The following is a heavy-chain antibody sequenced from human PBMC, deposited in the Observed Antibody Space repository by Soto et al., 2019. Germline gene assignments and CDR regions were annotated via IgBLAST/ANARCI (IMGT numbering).Heavy chain of an antibody. D-gene: IGHD3-3*01. Sequence: EVQLLESGGGLVQPGGSLRLSCAASGFTFSSYAMSWVRQAPGKGLEWVSRISGSGGSTSYEDSVKGRFTLSRDNSKNTLYLQMNSLRADDTVVYYSARARFSRFDVWGQGTLVTRS. CDR3: ARARFSRFDV. CDR1: GFTFSSYA. V-gene: IGHV3-23*01. J-gene: IGHJ4*02. CDR2: ISGSGGST.